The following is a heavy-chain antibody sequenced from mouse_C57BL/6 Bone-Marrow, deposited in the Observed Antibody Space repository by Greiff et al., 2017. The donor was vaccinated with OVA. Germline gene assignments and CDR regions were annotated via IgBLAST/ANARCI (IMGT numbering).Heavy chain of an antibody. Sequence: QVQLQQPGAELVKPGASVKMSCKASGYTFTSYWITWVKQRPGQGLAWIGDIYPGSGSTNYNEKFKSKATLTVDTSSSTAYMQLSSLTSEDSAVYYCARDGYWYFDVWGTGTTVTVSS. CDR2: IYPGSGST. V-gene: IGHV1-55*01. J-gene: IGHJ1*03. CDR1: GYTFTSYW. CDR3: ARDGYWYFDV. D-gene: IGHD2-3*01.